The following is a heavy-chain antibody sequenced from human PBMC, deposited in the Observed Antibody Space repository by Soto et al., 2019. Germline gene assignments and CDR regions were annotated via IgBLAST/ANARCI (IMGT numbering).Heavy chain of an antibody. D-gene: IGHD2-21*02. CDR1: GASIKSTDYY. CDR3: VRTAREGAVAPHWFDR. CDR2: VYYAGST. V-gene: IGHV4-30-4*01. Sequence: SETLSLTCTVSGASIKSTDYYWSWIRQAPGKGLEWIGYVYYAGSTYYNPSLMSRLTISVDTSKNQFSLKLTSVTAAETAVYYCVRTAREGAVAPHWFDRWGQGTQVTVSS. J-gene: IGHJ5*02.